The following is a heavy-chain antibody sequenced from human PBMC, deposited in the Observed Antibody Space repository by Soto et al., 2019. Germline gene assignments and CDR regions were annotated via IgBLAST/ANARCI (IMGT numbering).Heavy chain of an antibody. D-gene: IGHD2-15*01. V-gene: IGHV4-34*01. CDR2: IGHSGSA. CDR1: GGSFSGYY. CDR3: ARGGNCIVSSCPLGSHYGMDV. J-gene: IGHJ6*02. Sequence: QVQLQQWGAGLLKPSETLSLTCAVYGGSFSGYYWTWIRQPPGKGLEWVGEIGHSGSATYSPSLKSRVTLSVDTSNNQFSLRLSSVTAADPAVYYCARGGNCIVSSCPLGSHYGMDVWGQGTTVTVSS.